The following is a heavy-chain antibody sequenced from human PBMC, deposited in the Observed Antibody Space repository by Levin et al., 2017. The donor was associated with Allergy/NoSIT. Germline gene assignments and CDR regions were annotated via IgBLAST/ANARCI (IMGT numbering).Heavy chain of an antibody. Sequence: ASVKVSCKASGYTFTSYDINWVRQATGQGLEWMGWMNPNSGNTGYAQKFQGRVTMTRNTSISTAYMELSSLRSEDTAVYYCARLFAAAGTGRAYYYYYGMDVWGQGTTVTVSS. CDR3: ARLFAAAGTGRAYYYYYGMDV. J-gene: IGHJ6*02. CDR1: GYTFTSYD. V-gene: IGHV1-8*01. D-gene: IGHD6-13*01. CDR2: MNPNSGNT.